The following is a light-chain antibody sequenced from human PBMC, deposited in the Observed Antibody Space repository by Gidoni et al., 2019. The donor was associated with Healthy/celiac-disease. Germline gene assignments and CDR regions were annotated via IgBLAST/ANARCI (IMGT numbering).Light chain of an antibody. J-gene: IGKJ4*01. CDR2: EAS. CDR1: QRVSSY. CDR3: QQRSNWPFT. V-gene: IGKV3-11*01. Sequence: EIVLTQSPATLSLSPGERATLSCRARQRVSSYLAWYQQQPGQPPRLLIYEASNRATGIPARFSGSGSGTDFTLTISSLEPEDFAGYYCQQRSNWPFTFGGGTKVEIK.